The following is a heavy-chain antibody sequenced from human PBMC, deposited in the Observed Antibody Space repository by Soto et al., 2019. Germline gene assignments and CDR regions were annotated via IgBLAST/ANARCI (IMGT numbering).Heavy chain of an antibody. CDR3: ARVVATVAGPYGMDV. V-gene: IGHV1-18*01. CDR2: ISAYNGNT. CDR1: GYTFTSYV. J-gene: IGHJ6*02. Sequence: ASVXVSCKASGYTFTSYVISWVRQAPAQGLEWMGWISAYNGNTNFAQKLQGRVTMTTDTSTSTAYMELRSLRSDDTAVYYCARVVATVAGPYGMDVWGQGTTVTVSS. D-gene: IGHD6-19*01.